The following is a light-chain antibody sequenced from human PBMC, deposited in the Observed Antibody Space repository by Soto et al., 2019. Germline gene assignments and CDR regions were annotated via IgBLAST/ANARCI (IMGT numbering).Light chain of an antibody. CDR3: QQYSDWPLT. J-gene: IGKJ4*01. Sequence: EIVMTQSPATLSVSPGERATLFCRASQSVSSNLAWYQQKPGQAPRLLIFGASTRATGTPARFSGSGSETEFTLTISSLQSEDFAVYYCQQYSDWPLTFGGGTKVEIK. V-gene: IGKV3D-15*01. CDR2: GAS. CDR1: QSVSSN.